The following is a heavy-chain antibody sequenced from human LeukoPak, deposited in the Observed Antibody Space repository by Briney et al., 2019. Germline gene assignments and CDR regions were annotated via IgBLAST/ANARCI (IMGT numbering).Heavy chain of an antibody. CDR3: AKARIVVVTTTGITPEAFDI. V-gene: IGHV3-23*01. Sequence: GGSLRLSCAASGFTFSSYAMSWVRQAPGKGLEWVSAISGSGGSTYYADSVKGRFTISRDNSKNTLYLQMNSLRAEDTAVYYCAKARIVVVTTTGITPEAFDIWGQGTMVTVSS. D-gene: IGHD3-22*01. CDR1: GFTFSSYA. J-gene: IGHJ3*02. CDR2: ISGSGGST.